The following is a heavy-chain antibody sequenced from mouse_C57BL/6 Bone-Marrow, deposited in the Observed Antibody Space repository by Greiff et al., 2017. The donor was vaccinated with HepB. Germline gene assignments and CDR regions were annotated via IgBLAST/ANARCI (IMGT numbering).Heavy chain of an antibody. D-gene: IGHD2-4*01. CDR3: ARGITTGVYYAMDY. V-gene: IGHV1-64*01. J-gene: IGHJ4*01. CDR1: GYTFTSYW. CDR2: IHTNSGST. Sequence: QVQLQQPGAELVKPGASVKLSCKASGYTFTSYWMHWVKQRPGQGLEWIGMIHTNSGSTNYNEKFKSKATLTVDKSSSTAYMQLSSLTSEDSAVYYCARGITTGVYYAMDYWGQGTSVTVSS.